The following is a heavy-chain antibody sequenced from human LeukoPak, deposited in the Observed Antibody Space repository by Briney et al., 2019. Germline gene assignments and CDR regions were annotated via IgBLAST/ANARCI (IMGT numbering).Heavy chain of an antibody. CDR3: ASPGDYGDYSTYDY. J-gene: IGHJ4*02. D-gene: IGHD4-17*01. CDR1: GGTFSSYA. V-gene: IGHV1-69*13. CDR2: IIPIFGTA. Sequence: ASVKVSCKASGGTFSSYAISWVRQAPGQGLEWMGGIIPIFGTANYAQKFQGRVTITADESTSTAYMELSSLRSEDTAVYYCASPGDYGDYSTYDYWGQGTLVTVSS.